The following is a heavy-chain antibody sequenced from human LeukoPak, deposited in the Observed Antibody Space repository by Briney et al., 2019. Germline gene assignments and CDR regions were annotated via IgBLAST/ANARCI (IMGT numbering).Heavy chain of an antibody. Sequence: SETLSLTCIVSGGSISGYYWSWIRQPPGRGLEWIGYIYSSGSTNYNPSLKSRVTISVDTSKNQFSLKLSSVTAADTAVYYCARGLPYYYGSGSYWVPFGYWGQGTLVTVSS. D-gene: IGHD3-10*01. V-gene: IGHV4-59*01. CDR2: IYSSGST. CDR1: GGSISGYY. J-gene: IGHJ4*02. CDR3: ARGLPYYYGSGSYWVPFGY.